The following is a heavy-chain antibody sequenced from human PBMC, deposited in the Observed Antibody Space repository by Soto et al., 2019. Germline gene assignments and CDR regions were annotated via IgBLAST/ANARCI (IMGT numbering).Heavy chain of an antibody. D-gene: IGHD3-22*01. V-gene: IGHV4-39*01. CDR2: IYYTGST. J-gene: IGHJ6*02. Sequence: SETLSLTCTVSGGSVSRSNCYWGWIRQPPGKGLEWIGSIYYTGSTYYNPSLKSRVTISVDTSKNQFSLKLSSMTATDTAVYYCARVLGDSSGYRLPDYYYYGMDVWGQGTTVTVSS. CDR3: ARVLGDSSGYRLPDYYYYGMDV. CDR1: GGSVSRSNCY.